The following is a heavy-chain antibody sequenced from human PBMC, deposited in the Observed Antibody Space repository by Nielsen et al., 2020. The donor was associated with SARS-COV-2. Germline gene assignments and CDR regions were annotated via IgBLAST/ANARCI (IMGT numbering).Heavy chain of an antibody. CDR1: GFTFSSYW. CDR2: IKQDGSEK. J-gene: IGHJ5*02. CDR3: ARERPHYAP. D-gene: IGHD2-2*01. Sequence: GESLKISCAASGFTFSSYWMSWVRQAPGKGLEWVANIKQDGSEKYYVDSVKGRFTISRDNAKNSLYLQMNSLRVEDTAVYYCARERPHYAPWGQGTLVTVSS. V-gene: IGHV3-7*01.